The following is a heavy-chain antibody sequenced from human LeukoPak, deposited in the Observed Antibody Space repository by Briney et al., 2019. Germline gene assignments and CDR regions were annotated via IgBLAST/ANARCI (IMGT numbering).Heavy chain of an antibody. CDR3: AKDGSGTYYSMLDT. D-gene: IGHD2-8*01. CDR1: GFSFSDYG. J-gene: IGHJ5*02. V-gene: IGHV3-33*06. CDR2: IYNDGSNH. Sequence: GGSLRLSCAASGFSFSDYGMHWVRQAPGEGLEWMGGIYNDGSNHYYADSVQGRFTISRDNSRNTLYLQMNSLRVEDTAVYYCAKDGSGTYYSMLDTWGQGNLVIVSS.